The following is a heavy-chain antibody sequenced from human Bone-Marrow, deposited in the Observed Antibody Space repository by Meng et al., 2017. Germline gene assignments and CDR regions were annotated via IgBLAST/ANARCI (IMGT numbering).Heavy chain of an antibody. Sequence: QLQLQESGPGLVKPSQTLFLTCTVSGGSISSTGYYWSWIRQPPGKGLEWIGYIYYSGSTYYNPSLKSRVTISVDTSKNQFSLKLSSVTAADTAVYYCARAMVVVVGGAFDIWGQGTMVTVSS. CDR3: ARAMVVVVGGAFDI. CDR2: IYYSGST. J-gene: IGHJ3*02. D-gene: IGHD3-22*01. V-gene: IGHV4-30-4*01. CDR1: GGSISSTGYY.